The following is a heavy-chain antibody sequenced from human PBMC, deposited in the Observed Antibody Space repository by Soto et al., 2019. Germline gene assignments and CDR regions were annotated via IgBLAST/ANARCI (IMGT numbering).Heavy chain of an antibody. CDR1: GFNFKKFA. D-gene: IGHD6-19*01. V-gene: IGHV3-23*01. CDR2: ISCCGGST. CDR3: AKADGEQWLIPHLDN. Sequence: EVQLLESGGGVVQPGGSLRLSCVASGFNFKKFAMAWVRQAPGEGLEWVAGISCCGGSTSYADSVKGRFSTARDDSKNTLSLQMKSLRVEDTAKYYCAKADGEQWLIPHLDNWGQGTLVTVS. J-gene: IGHJ4*02.